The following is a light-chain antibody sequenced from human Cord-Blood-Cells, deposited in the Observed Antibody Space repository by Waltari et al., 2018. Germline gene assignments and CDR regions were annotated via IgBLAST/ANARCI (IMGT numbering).Light chain of an antibody. CDR1: RRDVGGYNY. J-gene: IGLJ1*01. CDR3: SSYTSSSTYV. V-gene: IGLV2-14*01. CDR2: DVS. Sequence: QSALTQPASVSGSLGRSISLSCTGTRRDVGGYNYVSWYQQHPGKAPKLMIYDVSNRPSGVSNRFSGSKSGNTASLTISGLQAEDEADYYCSSYTSSSTYVFGTGTKVTVL.